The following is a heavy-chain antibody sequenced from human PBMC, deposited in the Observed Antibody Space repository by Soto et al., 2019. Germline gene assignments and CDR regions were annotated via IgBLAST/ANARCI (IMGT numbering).Heavy chain of an antibody. V-gene: IGHV5-10-1*01. CDR3: ARLYCTSATCDSWFDP. J-gene: IGHJ5*02. Sequence: PGESLKISCKGFGYTFTSFWISWVRQMPGKGLEWMGRIDPSDSYTNYSPSFQGHVSISADKSISTAYLQWSSLKASDTAIYYCARLYCTSATCDSWFDPWGQGTLVTSPQ. CDR1: GYTFTSFW. CDR2: IDPSDSYT. D-gene: IGHD2-2*01.